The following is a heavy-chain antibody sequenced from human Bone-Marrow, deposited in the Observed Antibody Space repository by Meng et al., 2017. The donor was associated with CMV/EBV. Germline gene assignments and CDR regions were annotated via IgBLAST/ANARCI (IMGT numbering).Heavy chain of an antibody. CDR1: GFSVRYIC. V-gene: IGHV3-53*04. CDR2: IYSGGST. D-gene: IGHD4-17*01. Sequence: LALSCAASGFSVRYICLSWVRPAPGKGLEWVSVIYSGGSTYYADSVKGRFTISRHNSENTLYLQMDTLRAEDTAVYYCASFLTTVPTWGQGTLVTVSS. CDR3: ASFLTTVPT. J-gene: IGHJ5*02.